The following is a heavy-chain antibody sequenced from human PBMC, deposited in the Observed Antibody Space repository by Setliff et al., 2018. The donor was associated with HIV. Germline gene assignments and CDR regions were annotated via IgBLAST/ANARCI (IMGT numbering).Heavy chain of an antibody. CDR2: ISSSSRSK. D-gene: IGHD2-8*01. Sequence: PGGSLRLSCEASGFTFSTYSMNWVRQAPGKGLEWVSSISSSSRSKYYADSVKGRFTISRDNAKNSLYLQMNSLRAEDTAVYYCARGDGLTNPHDYWGQGTLVTVSS. J-gene: IGHJ4*02. CDR1: GFTFSTYS. V-gene: IGHV3-21*01. CDR3: ARGDGLTNPHDY.